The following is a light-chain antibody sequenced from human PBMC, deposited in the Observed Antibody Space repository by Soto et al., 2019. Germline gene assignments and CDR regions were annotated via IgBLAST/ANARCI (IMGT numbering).Light chain of an antibody. CDR3: QQYANSHGT. J-gene: IGKJ1*01. V-gene: IGKV3-20*01. Sequence: EIVLTQSPGTLSLSPGERATLSCGASQSVSTNYVAWYQQKPGQAPRLLIYGASSRASGIPDRFRGSGSGTDFTLTISRLEPEDFAVYYCQQYANSHGTFGQGTKVDI. CDR2: GAS. CDR1: QSVSTNY.